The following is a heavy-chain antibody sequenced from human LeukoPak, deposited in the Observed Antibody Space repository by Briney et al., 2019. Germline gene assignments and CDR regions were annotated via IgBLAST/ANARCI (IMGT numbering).Heavy chain of an antibody. D-gene: IGHD5-12*01. CDR1: GYTFTGYY. J-gene: IGHJ4*02. CDR3: ARGGGYSGYDSFDY. Sequence: ASVKVSCKASGYTFTGYYMHWVRQAPGQGLEWMGWINPNSGGTNYAQKFQGRVTMTRDTSTSTVYMELSSLRSEDTAVYYCARGGGYSGYDSFDYWGQGTLVTVSS. CDR2: INPNSGGT. V-gene: IGHV1-2*02.